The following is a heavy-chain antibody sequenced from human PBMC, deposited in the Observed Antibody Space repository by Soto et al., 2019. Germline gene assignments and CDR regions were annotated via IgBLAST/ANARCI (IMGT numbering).Heavy chain of an antibody. J-gene: IGHJ6*02. CDR3: ARGRSASGKNYGMDV. CDR2: IYQSGST. Sequence: SETLSLTCAVSGGSISSGGYSWNWIRQPPGQGLEWIGFIYQSGSTYYNPSLKSRITVSVDRSKNQFSLILNSVTAADTAVYYCARGRSASGKNYGMDVWGQGTTVTVSS. D-gene: IGHD6-19*01. CDR1: GGSISSGGYS. V-gene: IGHV4-30-2*01.